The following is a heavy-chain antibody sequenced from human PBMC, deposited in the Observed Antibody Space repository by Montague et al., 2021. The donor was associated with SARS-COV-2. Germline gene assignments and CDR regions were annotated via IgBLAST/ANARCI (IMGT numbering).Heavy chain of an antibody. CDR2: NYTRGST. V-gene: IGHV4-61*02. CDR3: ARDPGAYYGMDF. D-gene: IGHD3-10*01. CDR1: GGSFSSGTYP. J-gene: IGHJ6*02. Sequence: TLSLTCSVSGGSFSSGTYPWSWIRQPAGKGLEWIGRNYTRGSTNYNLSLKSRITISVDTYKYQFSLRQTSVTAADTAVYYCARDPGAYYGMDFWGQGTTVTVSS.